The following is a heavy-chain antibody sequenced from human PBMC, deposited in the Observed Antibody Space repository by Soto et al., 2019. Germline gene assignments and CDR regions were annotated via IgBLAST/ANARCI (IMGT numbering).Heavy chain of an antibody. V-gene: IGHV3-23*01. J-gene: IGHJ4*02. Sequence: GGSLRLSCAASGFTFSSYDMNWVRQAPGKGLEWVSAIGVYANTYYADSVKGRFTISRDNSKNTLHLQVNSLRTEDTALYYCARAPGHSVHSSGWQIDYWGQGTLVTVSS. CDR1: GFTFSSYD. D-gene: IGHD6-19*01. CDR2: IGVYANT. CDR3: ARAPGHSVHSSGWQIDY.